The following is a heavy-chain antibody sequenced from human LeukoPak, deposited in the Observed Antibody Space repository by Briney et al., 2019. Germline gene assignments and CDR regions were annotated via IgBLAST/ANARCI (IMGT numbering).Heavy chain of an antibody. J-gene: IGHJ5*02. Sequence: SETLSLTCTVSGYSISCGYYWGWIRQPPGKGLEWIGCIYHSGSTYYNPSLKSRVTISVDTSKNQFSLKLSSVTAADTAVYYCAREYDPWGQGTLVTVSS. CDR2: IYHSGST. V-gene: IGHV4-38-2*02. CDR1: GYSISCGYY. CDR3: AREYDP.